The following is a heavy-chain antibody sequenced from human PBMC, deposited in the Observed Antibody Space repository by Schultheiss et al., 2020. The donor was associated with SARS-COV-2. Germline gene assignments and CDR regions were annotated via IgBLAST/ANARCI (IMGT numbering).Heavy chain of an antibody. Sequence: SETLSLTCTVSGGSLSEYFWSWIRQPPGKGLEWIGYIYYSGSTNYNPSLKSRVTISVDTSKNQFSLKLSSVTAADTAVYYCARGWGYCSSTSCYRHYYYYMDVWGKGTTVTVSS. CDR1: GGSLSEYF. CDR3: ARGWGYCSSTSCYRHYYYYMDV. D-gene: IGHD2-2*02. J-gene: IGHJ6*03. CDR2: IYYSGST. V-gene: IGHV4-59*12.